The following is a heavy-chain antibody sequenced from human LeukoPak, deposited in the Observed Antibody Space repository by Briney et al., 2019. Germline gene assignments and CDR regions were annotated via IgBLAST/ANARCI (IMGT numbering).Heavy chain of an antibody. V-gene: IGHV4-59*01. CDR3: ARAPYASNPDY. J-gene: IGHJ4*02. CDR2: IYYSGST. D-gene: IGHD2-2*01. Sequence: SETLSLTCTVSGGSISHYYWSWIRQPPGKGLEWIGYIYYSGSTDYNPSLKSRVTISVDTSKNQFSLRLSSVTAADTAVYYCARAPYASNPDYWGQGTLVTVSS. CDR1: GGSISHYY.